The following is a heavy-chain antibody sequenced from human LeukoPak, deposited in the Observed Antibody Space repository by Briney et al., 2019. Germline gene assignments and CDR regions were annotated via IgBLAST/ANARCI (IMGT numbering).Heavy chain of an antibody. Sequence: GGSLRLSCAASRFTFSTYAMTWVRQAPGKGLEWVSSISVSGHSTYFADSVKGRFTISRDNAKNTLYLQMNSLRAEDTAVYYCAKGSGSYQPYYFDYWGQGTLVTVSS. CDR1: RFTFSTYA. J-gene: IGHJ4*02. CDR3: AKGSGSYQPYYFDY. D-gene: IGHD1-26*01. V-gene: IGHV3-23*01. CDR2: ISVSGHST.